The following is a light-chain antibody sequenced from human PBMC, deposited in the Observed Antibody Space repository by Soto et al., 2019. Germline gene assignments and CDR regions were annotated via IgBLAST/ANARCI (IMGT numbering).Light chain of an antibody. J-gene: IGLJ3*02. V-gene: IGLV1-47*01. CDR2: KNN. Sequence: TVVTQPPSASGTPGQRVTISCSGSSSNIGSNYVYWYQHLPGTAPKVLIYKNNHRPSGVPDRFSGSKSDTSASLAISGLRSEDEAHYYCAVWDDTLSGVVFGGGTKVTVL. CDR1: SSNIGSNY. CDR3: AVWDDTLSGVV.